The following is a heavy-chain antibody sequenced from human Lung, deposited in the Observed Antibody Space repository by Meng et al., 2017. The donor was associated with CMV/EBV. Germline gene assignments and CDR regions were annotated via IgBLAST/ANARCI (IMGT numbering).Heavy chain of an antibody. CDR2: ITASGGST. Sequence: GESXKISCAASGFTVSRNYMNWVRQAPGKGLEWVSAITASGGSTYHADSVRGRFTISRDNSKNTLYLQLNSLRVEDTAVYYCAKAFSSSWYREYYDYWGQGTLVTVPS. CDR3: AKAFSSSWYREYYDY. V-gene: IGHV3-23*01. D-gene: IGHD6-13*01. J-gene: IGHJ4*02. CDR1: GFTVSRNY.